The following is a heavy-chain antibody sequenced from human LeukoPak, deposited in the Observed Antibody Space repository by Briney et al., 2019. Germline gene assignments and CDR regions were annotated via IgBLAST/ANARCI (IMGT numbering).Heavy chain of an antibody. V-gene: IGHV4-38-2*02. J-gene: IGHJ4*02. CDR2: IYHGGST. CDR1: GYSITTDYY. CDR3: ARVGIDSGSFAEFDY. D-gene: IGHD1-26*01. Sequence: WETLSLTCTVSGYSITTDYYWGWIRQPPGKGLEWLGSIYHGGSTYYNPSVKSRVTISVDTSKDQFSLKLSSVTAADTAVYYCARVGIDSGSFAEFDYWGQGTLVTVSS.